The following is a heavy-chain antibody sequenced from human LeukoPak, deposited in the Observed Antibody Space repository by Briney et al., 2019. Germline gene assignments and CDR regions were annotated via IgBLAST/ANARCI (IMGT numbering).Heavy chain of an antibody. V-gene: IGHV3-53*01. J-gene: IGHJ4*02. D-gene: IGHD4-17*01. Sequence: GGSLRLSCAASGFTVSNNYMSWLRQAPGKGLEWVSLIYSGGKTYYADSVKGRFIISRDNSKNTLYLQVNSLRAEDTAVYYCARVAGDYVRGGFDYWGQGTLVTVSS. CDR3: ARVAGDYVRGGFDY. CDR1: GFTVSNNY. CDR2: IYSGGKT.